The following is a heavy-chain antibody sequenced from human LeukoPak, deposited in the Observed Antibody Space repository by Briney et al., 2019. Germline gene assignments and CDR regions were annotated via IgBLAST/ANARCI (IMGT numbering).Heavy chain of an antibody. CDR2: ISTHNGKT. Sequence: ASVKVSCKASGYTFTSYGISWVRQAPGQGLQWMAWISTHNGKTDYAQNFQDRVTVTRDTSTSTVYMELRSLRSDDMVVYFCARDVGTTHFDFWGQGTLVTVSS. J-gene: IGHJ4*02. CDR1: GYTFTSYG. CDR3: ARDVGTTHFDF. V-gene: IGHV1-18*03. D-gene: IGHD5-12*01.